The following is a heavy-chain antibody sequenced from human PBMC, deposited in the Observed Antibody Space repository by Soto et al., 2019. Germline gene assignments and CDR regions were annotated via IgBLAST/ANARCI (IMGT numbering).Heavy chain of an antibody. CDR1: GGSISSSSYY. CDR2: IYYSGST. CDR3: ARQGYSSSWYTKLHYFDY. V-gene: IGHV4-39*01. D-gene: IGHD6-13*01. Sequence: SETLSLTCTVSGGSISSSSYYWGWIRQPPGKGLEWIGSIYYSGSTYYNPSLKSRVTISVDTSKNQFSLKLSSVTAADTAVYYCARQGYSSSWYTKLHYFDYWGQGTLVTVSS. J-gene: IGHJ4*02.